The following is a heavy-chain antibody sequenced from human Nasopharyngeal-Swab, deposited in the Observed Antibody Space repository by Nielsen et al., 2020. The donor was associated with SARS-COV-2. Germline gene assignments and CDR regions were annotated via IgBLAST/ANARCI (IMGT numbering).Heavy chain of an antibody. J-gene: IGHJ6*02. CDR1: GYTFNNYY. CDR2: INPGSGGT. CDR3: ARRGRCSGSSCDMDV. V-gene: IGHV1-46*02. D-gene: IGHD2-2*01. Sequence: ASVKVSCKASGYTFNNYYIHWVRQAPGQGLEWMGMINPGSGGTTDAQKFQGRVTMTRDTSTSTVFMDLSSLRSEDTAVYYCARRGRCSGSSCDMDVWGQGTTVTVSS.